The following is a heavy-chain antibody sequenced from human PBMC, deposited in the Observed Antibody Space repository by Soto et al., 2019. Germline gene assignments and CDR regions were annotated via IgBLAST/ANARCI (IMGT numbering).Heavy chain of an antibody. CDR3: ATQGNSSGWSYYYYGMDV. CDR1: GGSISTSSYY. CDR2: IYYSGST. J-gene: IGHJ6*02. V-gene: IGHV4-39*01. D-gene: IGHD6-19*01. Sequence: PSETLSLTCTVSGGSISTSSYYWGWIRQPPGKGLEWIGSIYYSGSTYYNPSLKSRVTISVDTSKNQFSLKLSSVTAADTAVYYCATQGNSSGWSYYYYGMDVWGQGTTVT.